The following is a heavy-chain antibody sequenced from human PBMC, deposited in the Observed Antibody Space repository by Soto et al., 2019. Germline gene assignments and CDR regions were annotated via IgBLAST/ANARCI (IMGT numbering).Heavy chain of an antibody. CDR1: GGSISSGGYY. CDR2: IYYSGST. J-gene: IGHJ4*02. Sequence: TVSGGSISSGGYYWSWIRQHPGKGLEWIGYIYYSGSTYYNPSLKSRVTISVDTSKNQFSLKLSSVTAADTAVYYCARSVKQGPGFDYWGQGTLVTVSS. CDR3: ARSVKQGPGFDY. D-gene: IGHD6-13*01. V-gene: IGHV4-31*03.